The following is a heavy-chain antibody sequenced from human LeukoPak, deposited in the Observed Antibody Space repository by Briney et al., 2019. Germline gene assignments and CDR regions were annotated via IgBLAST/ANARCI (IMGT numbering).Heavy chain of an antibody. CDR1: GYTFSSYG. CDR3: ARGQGAGTVDY. D-gene: IGHD6-19*01. J-gene: IGHJ4*02. V-gene: IGHV1-46*01. CDR2: INPSGGST. Sequence: ASVKVSCKASGYTFSSYGFSWVRQAPGQGLEWMGIINPSGGSTSYAQKFQGRVTMTRDTSTSTVYMELSSLRSEDTAVYYCARGQGAGTVDYWGQGTLFTVSS.